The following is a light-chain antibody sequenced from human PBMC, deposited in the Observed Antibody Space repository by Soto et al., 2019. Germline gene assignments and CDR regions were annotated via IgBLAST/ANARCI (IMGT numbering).Light chain of an antibody. CDR3: CSYAASSPVV. CDR2: EGS. Sequence: QSALTQPASVSGSPGQSITISCTGTSSDVGSYNLVCWYQQHPGKAPKLMIYEGSKRPSGVSNRFSGSKSGNTASLTISGLEAEDDADYYCCSYAASSPVVFGGGTKVTV. V-gene: IGLV2-23*01. CDR1: SSDVGSYNL. J-gene: IGLJ2*01.